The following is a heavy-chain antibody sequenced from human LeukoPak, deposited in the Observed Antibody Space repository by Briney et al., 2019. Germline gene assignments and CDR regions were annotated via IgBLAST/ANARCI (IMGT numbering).Heavy chain of an antibody. CDR3: AKGPHYYDSSGYYHWFDP. Sequence: GGSLRLSCAASGFTFDDYAMHWVRQAPGKGLEWVSGISWNSGSIGYADSVKGRFTISRDNAKNSLYLHMNSLRAEDTALYYCAKGPHYYDSSGYYHWFDPWGQGTLVTVSS. D-gene: IGHD3-22*01. CDR2: ISWNSGSI. J-gene: IGHJ5*02. CDR1: GFTFDDYA. V-gene: IGHV3-9*01.